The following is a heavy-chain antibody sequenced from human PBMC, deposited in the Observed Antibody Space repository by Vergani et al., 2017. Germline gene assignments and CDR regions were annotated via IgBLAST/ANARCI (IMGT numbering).Heavy chain of an antibody. D-gene: IGHD3-9*01. J-gene: IGHJ4*02. CDR1: GFTFNQYG. CDR3: ANILTGLDY. CDR2: TWYDGNNK. Sequence: QVQLVESGGGVVQPGRSLRLSCAASGFTFNQYGMHWVRQAPGKGLEWVAVTWYDGNNKQYADSVKGRFTISRDNSKNTLYLQMNSLRAEDTAVYYCANILTGLDYWGQGTLVTVSS. V-gene: IGHV3-33*06.